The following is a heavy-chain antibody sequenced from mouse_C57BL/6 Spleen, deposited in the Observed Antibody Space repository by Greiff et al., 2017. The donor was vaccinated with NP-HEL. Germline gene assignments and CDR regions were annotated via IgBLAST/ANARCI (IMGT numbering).Heavy chain of an antibody. CDR3: TRGRNMDY. V-gene: IGHV1-15*01. CDR2: IDPETGGT. Sequence: QVQLQQSGAELVRPGASVTLSCKASGYTFTDYEMHWVKQTPVHGLEWIGAIDPETGGTAYNQKVKGKAILTADKSSSTAYMELRSLTSEDSAVYYCTRGRNMDYWGQGTSVTVSS. J-gene: IGHJ4*01. CDR1: GYTFTDYE.